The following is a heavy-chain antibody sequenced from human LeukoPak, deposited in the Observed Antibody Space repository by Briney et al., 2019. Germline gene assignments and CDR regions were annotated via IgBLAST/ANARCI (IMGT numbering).Heavy chain of an antibody. J-gene: IGHJ4*02. CDR1: GGSFSGYY. Sequence: SETLSLTCAVYGGSFSGYYWSWLRQPPGKGLEWIGEINHSGSTNYNPSLKSRVTISVDTSKNQFSLKLSSVTAADTAVYYCARIARKDTIFRPKYYFDYWGQGTLVTVSS. V-gene: IGHV4-34*01. CDR3: ARIARKDTIFRPKYYFDY. CDR2: INHSGST. D-gene: IGHD3-3*01.